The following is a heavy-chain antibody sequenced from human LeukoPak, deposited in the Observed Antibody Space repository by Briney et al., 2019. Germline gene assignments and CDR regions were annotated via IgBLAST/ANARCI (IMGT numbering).Heavy chain of an antibody. Sequence: GGSLRLSCAASGFTFSSYGMHWVRQAPGKGLEWVAVIWYDGSNKYYADSVKGRFTISRDNAKNSLYLQMNSLRAEDTAVYYCARDLYCSGGSCYAPPVWGQGTMVTVSS. CDR2: IWYDGSNK. V-gene: IGHV3-33*01. CDR3: ARDLYCSGGSCYAPPV. J-gene: IGHJ3*01. CDR1: GFTFSSYG. D-gene: IGHD2-15*01.